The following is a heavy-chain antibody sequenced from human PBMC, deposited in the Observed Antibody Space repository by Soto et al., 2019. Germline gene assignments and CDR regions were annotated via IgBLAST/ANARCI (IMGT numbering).Heavy chain of an antibody. CDR3: ASLPRTIFGVHAFDI. D-gene: IGHD3-3*01. CDR2: ISYDGSNK. Sequence: GGSLRLSCAASGFTFSSYGMHWVRQAPGKGLEWVAVISYDGSNKYYADSVKGRFTISRDNSKNTLYLQMNSLRAEDTAVYYCASLPRTIFGVHAFDIWGQGTMVTVSS. CDR1: GFTFSSYG. V-gene: IGHV3-30*03. J-gene: IGHJ3*02.